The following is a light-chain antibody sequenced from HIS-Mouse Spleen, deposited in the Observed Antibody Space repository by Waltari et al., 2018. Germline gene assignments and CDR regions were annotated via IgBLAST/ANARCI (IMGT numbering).Light chain of an antibody. CDR1: SSNIGRTS. Sequence: QSVLTQPPSASGTPGQRVTIPCSGRSSNIGRTSVAWYQQPPGTAPKLLIYRNNQRPSGVPDRFSGSKSGTSASLAISGLRSEDEADYYCAAWDDSLSGWVFGTGTKVTVL. J-gene: IGLJ1*01. CDR3: AAWDDSLSGWV. V-gene: IGLV1-47*01. CDR2: RNN.